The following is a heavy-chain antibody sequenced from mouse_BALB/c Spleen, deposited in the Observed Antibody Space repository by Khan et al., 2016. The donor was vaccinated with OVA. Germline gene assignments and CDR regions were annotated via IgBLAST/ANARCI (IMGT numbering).Heavy chain of an antibody. CDR2: INYSGNT. CDR1: GYSITSEYA. CDR3: ARKDYYDYDPFPY. Sequence: EVKLLESGPGLVKPSQSLSLTCTVTGYSITSEYARNWIRQFPGNKLEWMGYINYSGNTRFNPSLKSRASITRDTSKNQFFLQLNSVTTEDTATYYCARKDYYDYDPFPYWGQGTLVTVSA. V-gene: IGHV3-2*02. J-gene: IGHJ3*01. D-gene: IGHD2-4*01.